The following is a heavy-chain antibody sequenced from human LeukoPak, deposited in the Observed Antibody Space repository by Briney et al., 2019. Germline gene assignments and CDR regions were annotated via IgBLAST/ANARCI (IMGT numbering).Heavy chain of an antibody. CDR1: GGSINSYY. V-gene: IGHV4-4*07. CDR3: ARARDYYDSSGYYRGDRYYFDY. CDR2: IYSSGST. D-gene: IGHD3-22*01. Sequence: SETLSLTCTVSGGSINSYYWSWIRQPAGKGLEWVGRIYSSGSTNYNPSLKSRVAMSVDTSMNQFSLKLSSVTAADTAVYYCARARDYYDSSGYYRGDRYYFDYWGQGTLVTVSS. J-gene: IGHJ4*02.